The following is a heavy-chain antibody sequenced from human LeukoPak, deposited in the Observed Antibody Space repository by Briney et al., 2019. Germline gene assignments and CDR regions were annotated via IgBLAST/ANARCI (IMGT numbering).Heavy chain of an antibody. Sequence: GASVKVSCKASGYNFIVYYIHCLRQAPGHGLEWMGWIDPRTGDTHYAQQFRDRFSLTRDTSSSTAYMDLSRLTSDDTAIYFCAKDWEMRYWQGGFDSWGQGTLLNVSS. CDR1: GYNFIVYY. V-gene: IGHV1-2*02. CDR2: IDPRTGDT. J-gene: IGHJ4*02. CDR3: AKDWEMRYWQGGFDS. D-gene: IGHD2-15*01.